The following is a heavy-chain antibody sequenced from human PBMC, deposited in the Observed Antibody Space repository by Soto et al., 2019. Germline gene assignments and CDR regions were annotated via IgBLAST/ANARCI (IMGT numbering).Heavy chain of an antibody. V-gene: IGHV1-2*04. CDR2: INPDRGDT. J-gene: IGHJ4*02. Sequence: QVQLVQSGAEVKKPGASAKVSCKASGYRFTDYYIHWVRQAPGQGLEWMGWINPDRGDTNYAQRFQGWVTMTRDTSVSTTYQDLSRLRPGDTAVYFCARAASSSGHADDNWGQGTLVTVSS. D-gene: IGHD3-22*01. CDR1: GYRFTDYY. CDR3: ARAASSSGHADDN.